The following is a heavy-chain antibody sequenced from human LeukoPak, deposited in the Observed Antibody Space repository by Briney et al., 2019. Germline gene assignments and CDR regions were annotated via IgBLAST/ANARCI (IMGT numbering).Heavy chain of an antibody. CDR3: ARESSGWYFDY. J-gene: IGHJ4*02. Sequence: SETLSLTCTVSGGSISSYYWSWIRQPPGKGLELIGYIYYSGSTNYNPSLKSRVTISVDTSKNQFSLKLSSVTAADTAVYYCARESSGWYFDYWGQGTLVTVSS. CDR1: GGSISSYY. V-gene: IGHV4-59*01. CDR2: IYYSGST. D-gene: IGHD6-19*01.